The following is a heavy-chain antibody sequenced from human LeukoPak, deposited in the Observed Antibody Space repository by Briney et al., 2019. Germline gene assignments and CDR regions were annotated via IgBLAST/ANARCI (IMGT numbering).Heavy chain of an antibody. J-gene: IGHJ6*04. V-gene: IGHV3-64D*06. CDR1: GFTFNRYA. CDR2: IGSNGDTT. D-gene: IGHD3-10*01. Sequence: GGSLRLSCSASGFTFNRYAMHWVRQAPGKGLEYVSGIGSNGDTTYYADSVKGRFTMSRDNSKNTLFLQMRSLRAEDTAVYYCVKSITMVRGVIFGYYGMDVWGKGTTVTVSS. CDR3: VKSITMVRGVIFGYYGMDV.